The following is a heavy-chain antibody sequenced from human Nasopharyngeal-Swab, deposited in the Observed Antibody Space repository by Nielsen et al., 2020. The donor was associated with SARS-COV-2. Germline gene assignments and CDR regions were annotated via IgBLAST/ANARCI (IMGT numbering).Heavy chain of an antibody. J-gene: IGHJ6*03. CDR2: ISSSSSYI. D-gene: IGHD3-3*01. V-gene: IGHV3-21*01. CDR3: ARDRPDYDFWSGYSSYYYYYMDV. CDR1: GFTFSSYS. Sequence: GGSLRLSCAASGFTFSSYSMNWVRQAPGKGLEWVSSISSSSSYIYYADSVKGRFTISRDNAKNSLYLQMNSLRAEDTAVYYCARDRPDYDFWSGYSSYYYYYMDVWGKGTTVTVSS.